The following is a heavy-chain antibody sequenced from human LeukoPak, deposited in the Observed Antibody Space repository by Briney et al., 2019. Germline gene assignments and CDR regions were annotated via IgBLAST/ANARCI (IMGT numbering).Heavy chain of an antibody. CDR3: ARGRYCSSTSCYLPAEYFQH. CDR2: INHSGST. D-gene: IGHD2-2*01. Sequence: SETLSLTCAVYGGSFSGYYWSWIRQPPGKGLEWIREINHSGSTNYNPSLKSRVTISVDTSKNQFSLKLSSVTAADTAVYYCARGRYCSSTSCYLPAEYFQHWGQGTLVTVSS. J-gene: IGHJ1*01. CDR1: GGSFSGYY. V-gene: IGHV4-34*01.